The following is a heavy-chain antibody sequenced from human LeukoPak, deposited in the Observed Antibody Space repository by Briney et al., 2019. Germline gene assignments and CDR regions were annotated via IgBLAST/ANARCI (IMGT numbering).Heavy chain of an antibody. CDR1: GFTFSSYA. CDR2: ISYDGSNK. Sequence: GRSLRLSCAASGFTFSSYAMHWVRQAPGKGLEWVAVISYDGSNKYYADSVKGRFTISRDNSKNTLYLQMNSLRAEDTAVYYCARGGSGSYYVPFDYWGQGTLVTVSS. D-gene: IGHD1-26*01. V-gene: IGHV3-30-3*01. J-gene: IGHJ4*02. CDR3: ARGGSGSYYVPFDY.